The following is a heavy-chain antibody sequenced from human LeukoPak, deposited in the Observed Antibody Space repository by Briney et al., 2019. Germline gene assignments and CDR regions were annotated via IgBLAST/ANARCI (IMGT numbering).Heavy chain of an antibody. D-gene: IGHD3-16*02. CDR2: INHSGST. J-gene: IGHJ4*02. CDR3: AGYYDYIWGGYRFDY. V-gene: IGHV4-34*01. CDR1: GGSFSGYY. Sequence: SETLSLTCAVYGGSFSGYYWSWIRQPPGKGLEWIGEINHSGSTNYNPSLKSRVTISVDTSKNQFSLKLSSVTAADTAVYYCAGYYDYIWGGYRFDYWGQGTLVTVSS.